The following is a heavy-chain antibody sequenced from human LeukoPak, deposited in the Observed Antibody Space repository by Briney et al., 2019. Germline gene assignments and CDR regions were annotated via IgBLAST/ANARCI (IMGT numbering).Heavy chain of an antibody. J-gene: IGHJ5*02. V-gene: IGHV1-2*02. CDR1: GYTFTGYY. D-gene: IGHD3-16*02. Sequence: ASVKVSCKASGYTFTGYYMHWVRQAPGQGLEWMGWINPNSGGTNYAQKLQGRVTMTTDTSTSTAYMELRSLRSDDTAVYYRARDPYVWGSYPQNWFDPWGQGTLVTVSS. CDR3: ARDPYVWGSYPQNWFDP. CDR2: INPNSGGT.